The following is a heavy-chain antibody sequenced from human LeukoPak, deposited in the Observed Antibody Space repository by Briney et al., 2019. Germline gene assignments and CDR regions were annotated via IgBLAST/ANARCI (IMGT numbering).Heavy chain of an antibody. J-gene: IGHJ6*03. CDR1: GDSIIGYY. V-gene: IGHV4-59*08. D-gene: IGHD2-21*02. CDR2: IYYTGNT. CDR3: ARTYCGGDCRGYYYHYYMDV. Sequence: SETLSLTCSVSGDSIIGYYWGWIRQPPGQGLEWIGNIYYTGNTYYNSSLKSRVTISVDTSKKQFSLKLSSVTAADTAVYYCARTYCGGDCRGYYYHYYMDVWGKGTTVTVSS.